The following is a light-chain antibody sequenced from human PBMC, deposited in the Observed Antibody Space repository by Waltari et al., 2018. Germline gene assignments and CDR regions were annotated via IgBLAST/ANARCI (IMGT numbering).Light chain of an antibody. Sequence: QSALTQHSSVSGSHGQSVTISCTGPSSDVGEYNYFYWYHHHPVKAPQLMIYDVTKRPSGVPDRFSGSKSGNTASLTISGLQAEDEADYYCCSYAGSHTWVFGGGTKLTVL. CDR1: SSDVGEYNY. CDR2: DVT. CDR3: CSYAGSHTWV. V-gene: IGLV2-11*01. J-gene: IGLJ3*02.